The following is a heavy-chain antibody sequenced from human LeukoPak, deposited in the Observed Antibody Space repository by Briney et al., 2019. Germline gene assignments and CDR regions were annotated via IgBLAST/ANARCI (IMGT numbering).Heavy chain of an antibody. J-gene: IGHJ4*02. CDR1: GGTFSSYA. CDR2: IIPIFGTA. Sequence: ASVKVSCKASGGTFSSYAISWVRQAPGQGLEWMGGIIPIFGTANYVQKFQGRVTITTVESKSTAYMELSSLRSEDTAVYYCARARQGLNDFDYWGQGTLVTVSS. CDR3: ARARQGLNDFDY. V-gene: IGHV1-69*05.